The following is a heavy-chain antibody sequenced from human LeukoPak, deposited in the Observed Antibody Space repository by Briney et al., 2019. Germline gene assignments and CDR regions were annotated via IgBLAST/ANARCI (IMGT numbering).Heavy chain of an antibody. V-gene: IGHV3-30*18. CDR2: ISYDGSNK. CDR1: GFTFSSYG. CDR3: AKEMDSGYDYGPFDY. D-gene: IGHD5-12*01. J-gene: IGHJ4*02. Sequence: PGRSLRLSCAASGFTFSSYGMHWVRQAPGKGLEWVAVISYDGSNKYYADSVKGRFTISRDNSKNTLYLQMNSLRAEDTAMYYCAKEMDSGYDYGPFDYWGQGTLVTVSS.